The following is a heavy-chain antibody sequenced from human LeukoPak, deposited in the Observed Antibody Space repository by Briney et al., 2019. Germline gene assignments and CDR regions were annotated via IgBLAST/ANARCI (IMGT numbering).Heavy chain of an antibody. D-gene: IGHD3-10*01. CDR3: AKDWAMVRGVESAFDI. CDR1: GFTFDDYA. J-gene: IGHJ3*02. CDR2: ISWNSGSI. V-gene: IGHV3-9*01. Sequence: GGSLRLSCAASGFTFDDYAMHWVRQAPGKGLEWVSGISWNSGSIGYADSVKGRFTISRDNAKNSLYLQMNSLRAEDTALYYYAKDWAMVRGVESAFDIWGQGTMVTVSS.